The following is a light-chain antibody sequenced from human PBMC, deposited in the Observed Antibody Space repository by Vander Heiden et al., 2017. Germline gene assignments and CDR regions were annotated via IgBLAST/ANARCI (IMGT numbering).Light chain of an antibody. Sequence: DFVMTQSPLSLPVTPGEPASISCRSSQSLLHSNGYNYLDWYVQKPGQSPQLLISLGSNRASGVPDRFSGSGSGTDFTLKISRVEAEDVGVYYCMKALQTPLTFGGGTRVEIK. CDR3: MKALQTPLT. J-gene: IGKJ4*01. V-gene: IGKV2-28*01. CDR1: QSLLHSNGYNY. CDR2: LGS.